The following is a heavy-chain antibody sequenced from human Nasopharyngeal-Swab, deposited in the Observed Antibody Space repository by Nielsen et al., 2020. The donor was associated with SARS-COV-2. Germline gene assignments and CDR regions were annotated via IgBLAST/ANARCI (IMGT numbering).Heavy chain of an antibody. J-gene: IGHJ4*02. V-gene: IGHV1-69*13. D-gene: IGHD2-2*01. Sequence: SVKVSCKASGGTFSSYAISWVRQAPGQGLEWMGGIIPIFGTANYAQKFQGRVTITADESTSTAYMELSSLRSEDTAVYYCAVRVLGYCSSTSCATRGYFDYWGQGTLVTVS. CDR3: AVRVLGYCSSTSCATRGYFDY. CDR2: IIPIFGTA. CDR1: GGTFSSYA.